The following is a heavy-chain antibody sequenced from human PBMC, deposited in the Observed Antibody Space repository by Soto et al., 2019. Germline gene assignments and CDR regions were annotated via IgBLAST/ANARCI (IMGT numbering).Heavy chain of an antibody. D-gene: IGHD2-2*01. CDR2: IIPIFGTA. Sequence: SVKVSCKASGYTFTRFNMHWVRQAPGQRLEWMGWIIPIFGTANYAQKFQGRVTITADESTSTAYMELSSLRSEDTAVYYCARSEYCSSTSCYEYYYYGMDVWGQETTVTVSS. CDR1: GYTFTRFN. J-gene: IGHJ6*02. CDR3: ARSEYCSSTSCYEYYYYGMDV. V-gene: IGHV1-69*13.